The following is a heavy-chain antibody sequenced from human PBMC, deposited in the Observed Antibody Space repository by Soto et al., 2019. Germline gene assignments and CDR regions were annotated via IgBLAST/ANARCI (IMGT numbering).Heavy chain of an antibody. CDR2: INSRSTYT. V-gene: IGHV3-11*06. D-gene: IGHD3-22*01. Sequence: QVYLVESGGGLVKPGGSLRLSCVTSGFTFGDFDMSWMRQAPGKGLEWVSHINSRSTYTNYADSVKGRFTVSRDNAKNSLSLQMKSLRVEDTAVYYCARDLEGYYADLWGQGTLVTVSP. CDR3: ARDLEGYYADL. J-gene: IGHJ5*02. CDR1: GFTFGDFD.